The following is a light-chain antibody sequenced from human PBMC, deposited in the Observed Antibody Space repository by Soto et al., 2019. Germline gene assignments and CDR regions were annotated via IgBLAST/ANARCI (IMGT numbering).Light chain of an antibody. CDR3: QSYDTPNQV. CDR2: EDN. CDR1: SGSIASNY. V-gene: IGLV6-57*01. Sequence: NFMLTQPHSVSESPGQTVIISCTRSSGSIASNYVQWYQQRPGSSPTTVIYEDNHRPSGVPDRFSGSSNSASNSALPTIAGLATEEAADYCCQSYDTPNQVFGGGTKLTVL. J-gene: IGLJ3*02.